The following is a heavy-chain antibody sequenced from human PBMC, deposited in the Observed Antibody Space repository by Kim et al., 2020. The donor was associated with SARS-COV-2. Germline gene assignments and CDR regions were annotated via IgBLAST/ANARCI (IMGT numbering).Heavy chain of an antibody. D-gene: IGHD5-12*01. CDR1: GLTFTTYW. CDR2: IKRDGSEI. CDR3: GRDVFGGGSY. J-gene: IGHJ4*02. V-gene: IGHV3-7*01. Sequence: GGSLRLSCVGTGLTFTTYWMDWVRQAPGKGLEWVANIKRDGSEINYVDSVRGRFTISRDNAKNSVFLQMNNLRDEDTGLYYCGRDVFGGGSYWGQGSPVTVSS.